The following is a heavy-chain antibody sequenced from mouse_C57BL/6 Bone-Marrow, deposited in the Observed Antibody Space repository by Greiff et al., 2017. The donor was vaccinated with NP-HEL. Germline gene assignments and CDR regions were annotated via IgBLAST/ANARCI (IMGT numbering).Heavy chain of an antibody. J-gene: IGHJ2*01. D-gene: IGHD2-5*01. Sequence: EVKVVESGGDLVKPGGSLKLSCAASGFTFSSYGMSWVRQTPDKRLEWVATISSGGSYTYYPDSVKGRSTISRDNAKNTLYLQMSSLKSEDTAMYYCARHYYSNYFDYWGQGTTLTVSS. CDR1: GFTFSSYG. CDR2: ISSGGSYT. CDR3: ARHYYSNYFDY. V-gene: IGHV5-6*01.